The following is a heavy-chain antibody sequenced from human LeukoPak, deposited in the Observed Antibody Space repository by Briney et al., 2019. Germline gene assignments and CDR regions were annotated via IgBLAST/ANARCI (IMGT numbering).Heavy chain of an antibody. J-gene: IGHJ5*02. Sequence: PGGSLRLSCAASRFTFSSYWLHWVCQAPGKGLVWVSRINSDGSSTSYADSVRGRFTISRDNAKNTLYLQMNSLRAEDTAVYYCARGVGATNSNWFDPWGQGALVTVSS. V-gene: IGHV3-74*01. D-gene: IGHD1-26*01. CDR3: ARGVGATNSNWFDP. CDR2: INSDGSST. CDR1: RFTFSSYW.